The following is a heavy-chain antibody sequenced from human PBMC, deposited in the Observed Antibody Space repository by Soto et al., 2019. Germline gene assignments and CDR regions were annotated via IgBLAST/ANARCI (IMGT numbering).Heavy chain of an antibody. CDR2: ISYDGSNK. CDR3: AKDLRQQLYGMDV. V-gene: IGHV3-30*18. CDR1: GFTFSSYG. J-gene: IGHJ6*02. D-gene: IGHD6-13*01. Sequence: PGGSLRLSCAASGFTFSSYGMHWVRQAPGKGLEWVAVISYDGSNKYYADSVKGRFTISRDNSKNTLYLQMNSLRAEDTAVYYCAKDLRQQLYGMDVWGQGTTVTVSS.